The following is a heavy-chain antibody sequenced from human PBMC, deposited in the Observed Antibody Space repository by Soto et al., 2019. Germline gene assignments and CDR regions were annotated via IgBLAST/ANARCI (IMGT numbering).Heavy chain of an antibody. CDR1: GYTFTPFW. CDR2: IDPGDTYA. Sequence: ESLTISCTCFGYTFTPFWISWVRQMPGKGLEWMGRIDPGDTYATYSPAFQGHVTIPADKATSTAYLQWSSLKASDTAMYYCARIYCTTTTCDSWFDPWGQGTLVTVS. J-gene: IGHJ5*02. D-gene: IGHD2-2*01. CDR3: ARIYCTTTTCDSWFDP. V-gene: IGHV5-10-1*01.